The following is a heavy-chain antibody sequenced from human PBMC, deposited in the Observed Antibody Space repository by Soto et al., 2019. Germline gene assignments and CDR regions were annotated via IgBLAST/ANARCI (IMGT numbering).Heavy chain of an antibody. CDR1: GYSFTSYY. CDR3: ARPLRDGYDLSPFDY. D-gene: IGHD5-12*01. Sequence: PGESLKISCKGSGYSFTSYYIAWVRQMPGKGLEWMGIIYPGDSDTRYSPSFQGQVTISADKSISTAYLQWSSLKASDTAMYYCARPLRDGYDLSPFDYWGQGTLVTVPS. V-gene: IGHV5-51*01. J-gene: IGHJ4*02. CDR2: IYPGDSDT.